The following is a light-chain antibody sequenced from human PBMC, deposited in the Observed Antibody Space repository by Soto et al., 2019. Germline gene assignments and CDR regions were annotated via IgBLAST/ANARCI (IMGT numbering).Light chain of an antibody. V-gene: IGKV3-15*01. J-gene: IGKJ4*01. CDR1: QSVSSN. CDR2: GAS. Sequence: EIVMTQSPATLSVSPGERATLSCRASQSVSSNLAWYQQKPGQAPRLLIYGASTRATGIPARFSGSGSGTEFTLTISSLQSEDFADYYCQQYNNWPPLFGGGTKVDIK. CDR3: QQYNNWPPL.